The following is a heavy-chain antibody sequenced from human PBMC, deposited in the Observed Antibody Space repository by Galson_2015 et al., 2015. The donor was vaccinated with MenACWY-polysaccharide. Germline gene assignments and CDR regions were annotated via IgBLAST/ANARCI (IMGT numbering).Heavy chain of an antibody. D-gene: IGHD1-7*01. CDR3: ARGYQNNWDYSGYFDY. CDR2: VANDENNK. Sequence: SLRLSCAASGLTFTSYAMHWVRQAPGKGLEWVGVVANDENNKFYADSVKGRFTISRDNSKSALFLQMNSLRAEDTAVYYCARGYQNNWDYSGYFDYWGQGTLVTVSS. J-gene: IGHJ4*02. CDR1: GLTFTSYA. V-gene: IGHV3-30-3*01.